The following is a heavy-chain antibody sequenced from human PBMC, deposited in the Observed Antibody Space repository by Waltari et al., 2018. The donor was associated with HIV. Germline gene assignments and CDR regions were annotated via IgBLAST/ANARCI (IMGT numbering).Heavy chain of an antibody. CDR1: GWSFSGYY. Sequence: QVQLQQWGAGLLKPSETLSLTCAVYGWSFSGYYWSWIRQPPGKGLEWIGEINHSGSTNYNPSLKSRVTISVDTSKNQFSLKLSSVTAADTAVYYCARGGGDLGYCSGGSCYYFDYWGQGTLVTVSS. CDR3: ARGGGDLGYCSGGSCYYFDY. V-gene: IGHV4-34*01. D-gene: IGHD2-15*01. J-gene: IGHJ4*02. CDR2: INHSGST.